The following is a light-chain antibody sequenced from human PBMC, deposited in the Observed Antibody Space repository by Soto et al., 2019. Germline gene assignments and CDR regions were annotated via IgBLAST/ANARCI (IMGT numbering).Light chain of an antibody. CDR2: GAS. V-gene: IGKV3-20*01. CDR3: QQYGSSPQST. Sequence: EIVLTQSPGTLSLSPGERATLSCRASQSVSSSYLAWYQQKPGQAPRLLIYGASSRATGIPDRFSGSGSGTDFTLTISRLEPEDFAVYYCQQYGSSPQSTFGQGTRLENK. CDR1: QSVSSSY. J-gene: IGKJ5*01.